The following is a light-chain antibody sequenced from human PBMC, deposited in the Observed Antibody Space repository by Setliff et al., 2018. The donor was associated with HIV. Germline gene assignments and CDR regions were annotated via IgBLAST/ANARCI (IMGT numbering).Light chain of an antibody. Sequence: QSVLTQPPSASGTPGQRVTISCSGSSSNIGNNTVNWYQQLPGTAPKLLIYRNNQRPSGVPDRFSGSKSGTSASLAISGLQSEAEADYYCATWDDSLNGYVFGTGTKVTVL. V-gene: IGLV1-44*01. CDR3: ATWDDSLNGYV. J-gene: IGLJ1*01. CDR2: RNN. CDR1: SSNIGNNT.